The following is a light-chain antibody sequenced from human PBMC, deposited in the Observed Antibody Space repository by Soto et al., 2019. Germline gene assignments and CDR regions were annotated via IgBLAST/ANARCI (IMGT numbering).Light chain of an antibody. J-gene: IGKJ2*01. CDR2: DAS. Sequence: DIQMTQSPSTVSASVGDGVTITCRASQTMNTWLAWYQQKPGKAPKLLMYDASTLESGVPSGFSGSGSGTEFTLTISSLQPDDFATYYCQQYNSYPYTFGQGTKLEIK. CDR1: QTMNTW. V-gene: IGKV1-5*01. CDR3: QQYNSYPYT.